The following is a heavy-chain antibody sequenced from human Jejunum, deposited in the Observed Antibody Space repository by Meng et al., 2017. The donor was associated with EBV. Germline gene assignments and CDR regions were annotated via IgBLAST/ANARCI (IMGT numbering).Heavy chain of an antibody. V-gene: IGHV1-18*01. D-gene: IGHD4-11*01. CDR2: NSANSGDT. CDR1: RYTFTRNG. J-gene: IGHJ4*02. Sequence: VQVVQSGAEAKKPRAAVKFPCKASRYTFTRNGISWVRQVPGQGLEWMGWNSANSGDTSYAQKVQGRVTLTTDPSTSTAYMELRSLRSDDSALYYCARDVFYRFDSWGQGTLVTVSS. CDR3: ARDVFYRFDS.